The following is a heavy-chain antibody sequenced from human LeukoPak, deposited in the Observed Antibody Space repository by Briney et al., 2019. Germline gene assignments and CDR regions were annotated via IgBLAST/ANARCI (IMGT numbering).Heavy chain of an antibody. CDR1: GGSISSSSYY. CDR2: IYYSGST. J-gene: IGHJ3*02. V-gene: IGHV4-39*01. D-gene: IGHD3-3*01. Sequence: PSETLSLTCTVSGGSISSSSYYWGWIRQPPGKGLEWIGSIYYSGSTYYNPSLKSRVTISVDTSKNQFSPKLSSVTAADTAVYYCARLQINYDFWSGYYTPHDAFDIWGQGTMVTVSS. CDR3: ARLQINYDFWSGYYTPHDAFDI.